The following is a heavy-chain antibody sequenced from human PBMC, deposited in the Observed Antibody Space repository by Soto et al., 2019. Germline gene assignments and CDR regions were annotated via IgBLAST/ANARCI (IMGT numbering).Heavy chain of an antibody. J-gene: IGHJ5*02. CDR3: AGNIAAATSRFDT. D-gene: IGHD6-13*01. CDR1: GGSFSGYY. CDR2: INHSGST. Sequence: LSLTCAVYGGSFSGYYWSWIRQPPGKGLEWIGEINHSGSTNYNPSLKSRVTISVDTSKNQFSLKLSSVTAADTAVYYCAGNIAAATSRFDTWGQGTLVTVSS. V-gene: IGHV4-34*01.